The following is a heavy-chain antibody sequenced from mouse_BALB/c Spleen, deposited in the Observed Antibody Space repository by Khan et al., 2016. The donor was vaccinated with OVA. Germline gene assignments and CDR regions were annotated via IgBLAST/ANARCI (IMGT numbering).Heavy chain of an antibody. J-gene: IGHJ4*01. CDR1: GYTFTNYG. D-gene: IGHD1-1*01. V-gene: IGHV9-3-1*01. CDR3: ARPPYVSYPLDY. CDR2: INTYTGEP. Sequence: QIQLVQSGPELKKPGETVKISCKASGYTFTNYGMNWVKQSPGKALKWMGWINTYTGEPTYADDFRGRFAFSLETSATTAYLQINNLKNEDTATXFCARPPYVSYPLDYWGQGTSVTVSS.